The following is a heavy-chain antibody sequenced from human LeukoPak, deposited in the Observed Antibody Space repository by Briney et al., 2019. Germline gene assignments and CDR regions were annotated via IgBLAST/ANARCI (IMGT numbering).Heavy chain of an antibody. V-gene: IGHV3-30*18. CDR2: ISYAGSNK. D-gene: IGHD4-23*01. CDR3: AKDSLRWSYFYYGMDV. Sequence: GGSLRLSCAASGFTFSDYYMSWIRQAPGKGLEWVAVISYAGSNKYYVDSVKGRFTISRDNSKNTLYLQMNSLRAEDTAVYYCAKDSLRWSYFYYGMDVWGQGTTVTVSS. CDR1: GFTFSDYY. J-gene: IGHJ6*02.